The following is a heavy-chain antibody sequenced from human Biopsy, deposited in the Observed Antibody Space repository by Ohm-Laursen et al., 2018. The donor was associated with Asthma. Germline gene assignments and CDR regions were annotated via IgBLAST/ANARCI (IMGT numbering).Heavy chain of an antibody. Sequence: SSVKVSCKSLGGTFNTYVIGWVRQAPGQGLEWMGGINSVFGTTTYPQKFQDRVTITADDSTSTVYMELSSLRSEDTAVYYCTRKAGSCISRTCYSLDLWGQGTLVTVSS. CDR1: GGTFNTYV. CDR3: TRKAGSCISRTCYSLDL. CDR2: INSVFGTT. D-gene: IGHD2-2*01. J-gene: IGHJ5*02. V-gene: IGHV1-69*01.